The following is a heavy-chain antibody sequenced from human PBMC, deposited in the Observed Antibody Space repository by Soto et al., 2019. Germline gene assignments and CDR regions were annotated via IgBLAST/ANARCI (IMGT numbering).Heavy chain of an antibody. D-gene: IGHD3-16*01. Sequence: EVQLVESGGGLVQPGGSLRLSCAASGFTVSSNYMSWVRQAPGKGLEWVSVIYSGGSTYYSDSVKGRFSIPRDNCKNTLYLQMNSLRAEDTAVYYCARSITFGGVPLWGQGTLVTVSS. CDR1: GFTVSSNY. V-gene: IGHV3-66*01. J-gene: IGHJ4*02. CDR3: ARSITFGGVPL. CDR2: IYSGGST.